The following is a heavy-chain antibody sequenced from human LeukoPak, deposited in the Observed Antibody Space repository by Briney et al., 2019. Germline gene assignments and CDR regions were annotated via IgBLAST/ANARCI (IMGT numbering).Heavy chain of an antibody. CDR2: IYPGDSDS. D-gene: IGHD2-15*01. CDR1: GYSFTSYW. J-gene: IGHJ4*02. V-gene: IGHV5-51*01. CDR3: ARRRPGYCSGGSCYGYYFDY. Sequence: GESLKISCKGSGYSFTSYWIGWVGQMPGKGLEWMGIIYPGDSDSRNSPSFQGQVTISADKSISTAYLQWSSLEASDTAMYYCARRRPGYCSGGSCYGYYFDYWGQGTLVTVSS.